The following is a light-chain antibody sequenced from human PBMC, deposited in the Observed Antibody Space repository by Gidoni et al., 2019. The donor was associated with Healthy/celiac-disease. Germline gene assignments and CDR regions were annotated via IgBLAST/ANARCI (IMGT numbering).Light chain of an antibody. V-gene: IGKV1-39*01. CDR1: QSISSY. Sequence: DIQMTQSPSSLSASVGDRVTITCRASQSISSYLNWYQQKPGKAPKLLIYAASSLQSGVPSRFSGSGSGTDFTLTISSLQPEDFATYSCPQSYSTPQTFGQGTKVEIK. J-gene: IGKJ1*01. CDR2: AAS. CDR3: PQSYSTPQT.